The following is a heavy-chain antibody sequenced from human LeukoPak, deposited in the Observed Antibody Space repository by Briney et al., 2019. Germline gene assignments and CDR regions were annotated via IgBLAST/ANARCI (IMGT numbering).Heavy chain of an antibody. CDR3: ARETYYYDSSGYYVYYFDN. V-gene: IGHV3-30*03. CDR2: ITYDGYYK. D-gene: IGHD3-22*01. Sequence: GGSLRLSCAASGFTFTSYGMHWVRQSPGKGLEWVALITYDGYYKYYSDSVKGRFTISSDTSKNTLYLQMHSLRAEDTAVYYCARETYYYDSSGYYVYYFDNWGQGALVTVSS. J-gene: IGHJ4*02. CDR1: GFTFTSYG.